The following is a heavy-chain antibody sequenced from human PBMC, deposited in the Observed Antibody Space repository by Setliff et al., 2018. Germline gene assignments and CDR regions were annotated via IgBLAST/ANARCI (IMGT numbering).Heavy chain of an antibody. D-gene: IGHD4-17*01. CDR3: AREVLSTVVAWDY. CDR1: GYTFTGYY. V-gene: IGHV1-2*02. J-gene: IGHJ4*02. Sequence: GASVKVSCKTSGYTFTGYYMHWVRQAPGQGLEWMGCINPNSGDTTFAQKFQGRVTITRDTSNSTDYMDLSRLTSDDTAVYYCAREVLSTVVAWDYWGQGTLVTVSS. CDR2: INPNSGDT.